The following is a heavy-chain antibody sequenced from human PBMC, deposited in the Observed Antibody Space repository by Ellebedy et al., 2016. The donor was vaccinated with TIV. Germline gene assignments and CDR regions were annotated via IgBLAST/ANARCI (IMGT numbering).Heavy chain of an antibody. J-gene: IGHJ6*02. CDR3: ARDRWGGLPDV. D-gene: IGHD2-15*01. CDR2: SSSGDST. CDR1: GFTVNTNY. Sequence: PGGSLRLSCAASGFTVNTNYMTWVRQAPGKGLEWVSGISSSGDSTYYADSVKGRFTVSRDNSKNTLFLQVNSLRAEDTAVYYCARDRWGGLPDVWGQGTTVTVSS. V-gene: IGHV3-53*01.